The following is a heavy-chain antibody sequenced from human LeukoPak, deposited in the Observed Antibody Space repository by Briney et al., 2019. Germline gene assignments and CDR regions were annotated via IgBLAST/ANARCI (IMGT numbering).Heavy chain of an antibody. V-gene: IGHV3-30-3*01. CDR3: ARVLGATSLLQVDY. Sequence: SCKASGFTFSSYAMHWVRQAPGKGLEWVAVISYDGSNKYYADSVKGRFTISRDNSKNTLYLQMNSLRAEDTAVYYCARVLGATSLLQVDYWGQGTLVTVSS. CDR1: GFTFSSYA. J-gene: IGHJ4*02. CDR2: ISYDGSNK. D-gene: IGHD1-26*01.